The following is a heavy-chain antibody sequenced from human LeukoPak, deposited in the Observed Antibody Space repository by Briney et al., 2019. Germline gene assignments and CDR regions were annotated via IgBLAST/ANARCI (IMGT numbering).Heavy chain of an antibody. J-gene: IGHJ4*02. D-gene: IGHD3-16*01. V-gene: IGHV3-23*01. CDR1: GFTFSSYA. CDR2: ISGSGGST. CDR3: AKATTYYDYVWIDY. Sequence: GRSLRLSCAASGFTFSSYAMSWVRQAPGKGLEWVSAISGSGGSTYYADSVKGRFTISRDNSKNTPYLQMNSLRAEDTAVYYCAKATTYYDYVWIDYWGQGTLVTVSS.